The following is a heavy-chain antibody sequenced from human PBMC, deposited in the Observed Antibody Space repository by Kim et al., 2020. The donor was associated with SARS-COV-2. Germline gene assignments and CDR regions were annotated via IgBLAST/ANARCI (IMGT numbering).Heavy chain of an antibody. CDR2: ISSNGDST. J-gene: IGHJ6*02. CDR3: ARGPWLGGSSWYSDHGMVV. D-gene: IGHD6-13*01. Sequence: GGSLRLSCAASGFTFSSYAMHWVRQAPGKGLECVSAISSNGDSTYYANSVKGRFTISRDNSKNTLYLQMGSLRAEDMAVYYCARGPWLGGSSWYSDHGMVVWGQGPTDSVSS. CDR1: GFTFSSYA. V-gene: IGHV3-64*01.